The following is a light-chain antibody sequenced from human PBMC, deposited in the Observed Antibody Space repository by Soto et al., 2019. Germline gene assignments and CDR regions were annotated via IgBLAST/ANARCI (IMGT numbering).Light chain of an antibody. V-gene: IGLV7-43*01. CDR1: TGAVTSAYY. Sequence: QAVVTQEPSLTVSPGGTVTLTCASSTGAVTSAYYPNWFQQKPGQAPRALIYNINNRHSWTPARFSGSLLGGKAALTLSGVQAEDEAEYYCLLYDGGAVVFGGGTQLTVL. CDR3: LLYDGGAVV. CDR2: NIN. J-gene: IGLJ3*02.